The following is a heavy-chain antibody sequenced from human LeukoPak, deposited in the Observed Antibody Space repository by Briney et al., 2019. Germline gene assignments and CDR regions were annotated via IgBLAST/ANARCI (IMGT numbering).Heavy chain of an antibody. CDR1: GFTFSSYE. D-gene: IGHD3-10*01. CDR3: ARDSGAAPKNWLWFGHNRESAEYFQH. CDR2: ISSSSSYI. Sequence: PGGSLRLSCAASGFTFSSYEMNWVRQAPGKGLEWVSYISSSSSYIYYADSVKGRFTISRDNAKNSLYLQMNSLRAEDTAVYYCARDSGAAPKNWLWFGHNRESAEYFQHWGQGTLVTISS. J-gene: IGHJ1*01. V-gene: IGHV3-21*05.